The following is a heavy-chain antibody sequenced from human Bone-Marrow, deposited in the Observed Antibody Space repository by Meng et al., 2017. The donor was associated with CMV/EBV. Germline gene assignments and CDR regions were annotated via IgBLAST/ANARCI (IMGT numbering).Heavy chain of an antibody. D-gene: IGHD5-24*01. J-gene: IGHJ6*02. CDR1: GFTFSSYA. V-gene: IGHV3-30*04. CDR3: ARSGDGYSFGYYGMDV. CDR2: ISYDGSNK. Sequence: GGSLRLSCAASGFTFSSYAMHWVRQAPGKGLEWVAVISYDGSNKYYADSVKGRFTISRDNSKNTLYLQMNSLRAEDTAVYYCARSGDGYSFGYYGMDVWGQGTTVTVSS.